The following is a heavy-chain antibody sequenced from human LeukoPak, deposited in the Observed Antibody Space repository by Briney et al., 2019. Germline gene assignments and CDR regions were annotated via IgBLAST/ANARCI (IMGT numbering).Heavy chain of an antibody. CDR2: ISWNSGSI. D-gene: IGHD2-21*02. CDR3: AKSPCGGDCYSFDY. Sequence: PGGSLRLSCAASGFTFSSYAMHWVRQAPGKGLEWVSGISWNSGSIGYADSVKGRFTISRDNAKNSLYLQMNSLRAEDMALYYCAKSPCGGDCYSFDYWGQGTLVTVSS. J-gene: IGHJ4*02. V-gene: IGHV3-9*03. CDR1: GFTFSSYA.